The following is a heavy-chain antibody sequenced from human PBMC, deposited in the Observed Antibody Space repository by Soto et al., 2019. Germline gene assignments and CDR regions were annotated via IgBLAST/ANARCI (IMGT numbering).Heavy chain of an antibody. D-gene: IGHD1-7*01. Sequence: GGSLRLSCAASGFTFSSYAMHWVRQAPGKGLEWVAVISYDGSNKYYADSVKGRFTISRDNSKNTLYLQMNSLRAEDTAVYYCASPHAILGVMYNWNYVQNWFDPWGQGTLVTVSS. J-gene: IGHJ5*02. CDR1: GFTFSSYA. CDR2: ISYDGSNK. CDR3: ASPHAILGVMYNWNYVQNWFDP. V-gene: IGHV3-30-3*01.